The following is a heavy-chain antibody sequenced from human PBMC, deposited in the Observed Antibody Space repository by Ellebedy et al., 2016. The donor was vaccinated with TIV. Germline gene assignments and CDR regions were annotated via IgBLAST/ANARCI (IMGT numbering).Heavy chain of an antibody. CDR2: MDSDGGTT. V-gene: IGHV3-74*01. CDR3: SREGLTETSYAFDI. Sequence: GESLKISXAASGFTFSSYWMHWVRQAPGKGLVWVSRMDSDGGTTDYADSVKGRFTISRDNAKNTLYLQMDSLRVEDTALYYCSREGLTETSYAFDIWGQGTMVTVSS. J-gene: IGHJ3*02. CDR1: GFTFSSYW. D-gene: IGHD3-9*01.